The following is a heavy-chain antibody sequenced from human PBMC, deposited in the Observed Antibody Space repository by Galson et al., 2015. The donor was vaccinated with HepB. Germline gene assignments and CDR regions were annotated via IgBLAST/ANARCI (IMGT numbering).Heavy chain of an antibody. CDR1: GGSFSGYY. CDR3: ARGRGPYYYGSGSYGVPGRNWFDP. V-gene: IGHV4-34*01. J-gene: IGHJ5*02. CDR2: INHSGST. D-gene: IGHD3-10*01. Sequence: SETLSLTCAVYGGSFSGYYWSWIRQPPGKGLEWIGEINHSGSTNYNPSLKSRVTISVDTSKNQFSLKLSSVTAADTAVYYCARGRGPYYYGSGSYGVPGRNWFDPWGQGTLVTVSS.